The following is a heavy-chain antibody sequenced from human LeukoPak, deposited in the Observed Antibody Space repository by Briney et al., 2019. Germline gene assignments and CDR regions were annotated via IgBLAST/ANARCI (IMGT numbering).Heavy chain of an antibody. D-gene: IGHD2-8*01. CDR3: AREGMVYASDY. CDR2: IYSGGST. V-gene: IGHV3-53*01. J-gene: IGHJ4*02. CDR1: GFTVSSNY. Sequence: GGSLRLSCAASGFTVSSNYMSWVRQAPGKGLEWVSVIYSGGSTYYADSVKGRFTISRDNAKNSLYLQMNSLRAEDTAVYYCAREGMVYASDYWGQGTLVTVSS.